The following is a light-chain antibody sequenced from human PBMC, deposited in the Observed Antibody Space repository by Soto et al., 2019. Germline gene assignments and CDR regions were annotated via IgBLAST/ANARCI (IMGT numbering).Light chain of an antibody. V-gene: IGLV1-44*01. J-gene: IGLJ2*01. CDR1: SSNIGSNT. Sequence: QSVLTQPPSASGTPGQRVTIFCSGSSSNIGSNTVNWYQQLPGTAPKLLIYSNNQRPSGAPDRFSGSKSGTSASLAISGLQSDDEADYYCAAWDDSLNGPVFGGGTKLTVL. CDR2: SNN. CDR3: AAWDDSLNGPV.